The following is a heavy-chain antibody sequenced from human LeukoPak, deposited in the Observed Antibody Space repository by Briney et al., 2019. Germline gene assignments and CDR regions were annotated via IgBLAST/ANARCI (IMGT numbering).Heavy chain of an antibody. CDR2: IYYSGST. Sequence: TASQTLSLTCTVSGGSISSGGYYWSWIRQHPGKGLEWIGYIYYSGSTYYNPSLKSRVTISVDTSKNQFSLKLSSVTAADTAVYYCARVLPNIYDSSGYYYGDAFDIWGQGTMVTVSS. CDR3: ARVLPNIYDSSGYYYGDAFDI. J-gene: IGHJ3*02. V-gene: IGHV4-31*03. D-gene: IGHD3-22*01. CDR1: GGSISSGGYY.